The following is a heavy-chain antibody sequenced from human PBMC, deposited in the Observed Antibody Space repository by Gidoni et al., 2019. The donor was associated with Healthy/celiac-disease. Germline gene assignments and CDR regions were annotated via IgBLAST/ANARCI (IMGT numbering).Heavy chain of an antibody. V-gene: IGHV3-74*01. CDR3: AREEATNLGDFDY. Sequence: EVQLVESGGGLVQPGGSLRLSCAASGFSFSSYWTHWVRQAPGKGLVWVSRINSDGSSTSYADSVKGRFTISRDNAKNTLYLQMNSLRAEDTAVYYCAREEATNLGDFDYWGQGTLVTVSS. CDR1: GFSFSSYW. CDR2: INSDGSST. J-gene: IGHJ4*02. D-gene: IGHD1-26*01.